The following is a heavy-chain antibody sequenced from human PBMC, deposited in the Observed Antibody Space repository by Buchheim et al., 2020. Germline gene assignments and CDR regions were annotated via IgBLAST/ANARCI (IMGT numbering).Heavy chain of an antibody. D-gene: IGHD6-6*01. CDR2: ISYDGSHK. V-gene: IGHV3-30*04. Sequence: QVQLVESGGGVVQPGRSLRLSCAASGFPFSSYAMHWVRQAPGQGLEWVAVISYDGSHKYYADSVKGRFTISRDNSKNTLYLQMNRLRAEDTAVYYCARGQRIAARDPPGWWGQGTL. CDR3: ARGQRIAARDPPGW. J-gene: IGHJ4*02. CDR1: GFPFSSYA.